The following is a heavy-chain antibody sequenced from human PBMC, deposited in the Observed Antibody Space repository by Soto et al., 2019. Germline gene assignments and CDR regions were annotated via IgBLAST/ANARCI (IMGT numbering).Heavy chain of an antibody. Sequence: QVQLVESGGGVVQPGRSLRLSCAASGFTFSSYAMHWVRQAPGKGLEWVAIISYDGSNKYYADSVKGRFTISRDNSKNTLELQMNSLRGEDTAVYYCAREEVSVGKRDGMDVWGQGTTVTVSS. CDR3: AREEVSVGKRDGMDV. V-gene: IGHV3-30-3*01. CDR1: GFTFSSYA. D-gene: IGHD1-20*01. CDR2: ISYDGSNK. J-gene: IGHJ6*02.